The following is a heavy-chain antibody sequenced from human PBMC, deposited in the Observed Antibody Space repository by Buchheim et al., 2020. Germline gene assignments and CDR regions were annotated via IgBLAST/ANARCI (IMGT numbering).Heavy chain of an antibody. CDR1: GGSITGSY. J-gene: IGHJ6*02. V-gene: IGHV4-59*12. Sequence: QVQLQESGPGLVKPSETLSLTCNVSGGSITGSYWSWIRQPPGKGLEWIGYVSASGDSIYNPSLERRVTMSVAPSKNKFSLKLRSATAADTAIYYCARDCGGDCYGHYYGLDVWGQGTT. CDR3: ARDCGGDCYGHYYGLDV. D-gene: IGHD2-21*02. CDR2: VSASGDS.